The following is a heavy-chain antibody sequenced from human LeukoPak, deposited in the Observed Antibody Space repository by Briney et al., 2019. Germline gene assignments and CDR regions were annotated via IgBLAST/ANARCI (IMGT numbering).Heavy chain of an antibody. D-gene: IGHD3/OR15-3a*01. V-gene: IGHV3-66*03. J-gene: IGHJ5*02. CDR1: GFRVSDYC. Sequence: GGSLRLSCAVSGFRVSDYCMSWVRQAPGKGLEWVGLIRDSGEAFYADFARGRSAISRDESENTLYLQMNSLRVEDTAVYFCARDRAANQDWVEFDPWGQGTPVIVSS. CDR3: ARDRAANQDWVEFDP. CDR2: IRDSGEA.